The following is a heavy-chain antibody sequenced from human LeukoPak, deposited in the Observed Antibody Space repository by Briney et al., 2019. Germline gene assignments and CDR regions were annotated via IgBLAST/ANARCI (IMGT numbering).Heavy chain of an antibody. CDR3: ATPPIAAAGTYYDSSGTLDY. D-gene: IGHD3-22*01. CDR2: ISGSGGST. V-gene: IGHV3-23*01. Sequence: GGSLRLSCAASGFTFSSYAMSWVRQAPGKGLEWVSAISGSGGSTYYADSVKGRFTISRDNSKNTLYLQMNSLRAEDTAVYYCATPPIAAAGTYYDSSGTLDYWGQGTLVTVSS. CDR1: GFTFSSYA. J-gene: IGHJ4*02.